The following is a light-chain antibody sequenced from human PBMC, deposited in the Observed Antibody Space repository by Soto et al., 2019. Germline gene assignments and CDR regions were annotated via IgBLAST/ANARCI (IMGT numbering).Light chain of an antibody. CDR1: QRVSSSH. Sequence: EIVLTQSPGTLSLSPGERATLSCRASQRVSSSHLAWYQQKPGQAPRLLISGASSRATGIPDRFTGSGSGTDFTLTISRLEPEDFAVYYCQQYGSSPRTFGQGTKVDI. V-gene: IGKV3-20*01. CDR2: GAS. J-gene: IGKJ1*01. CDR3: QQYGSSPRT.